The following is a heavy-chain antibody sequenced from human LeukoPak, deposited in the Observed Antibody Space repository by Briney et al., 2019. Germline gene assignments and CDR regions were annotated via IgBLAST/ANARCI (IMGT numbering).Heavy chain of an antibody. Sequence: ASVEVSCKASGYTFSGYYIHWVRQAPGQGLEWMGLIKPDSGDTNYAQNFRGRVTMTRDTSITTAYMELNRLTSADTAVYYCVRDRPHNWFDPWGQGTLVTVSS. CDR3: VRDRPHNWFDP. J-gene: IGHJ5*02. CDR1: GYTFSGYY. V-gene: IGHV1-2*02. CDR2: IKPDSGDT.